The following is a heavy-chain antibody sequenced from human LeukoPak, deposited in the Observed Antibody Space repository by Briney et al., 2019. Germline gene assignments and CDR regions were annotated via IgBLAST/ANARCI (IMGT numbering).Heavy chain of an antibody. CDR2: IIPIFGTA. CDR3: VSTYYYDSGGSPDY. CDR1: VYTFTIHA. V-gene: IGHV1-69*06. J-gene: IGHJ4*02. Sequence: SVKVSFNSSVYTFTIHAITWVRQAPGEGLEWMGRIIPIFGTANYAQKFQGTVTITADKSTSTTYLELSSLRSEDTAMYYCVSTYYYDSGGSPDYWGQGTLVIVSS. D-gene: IGHD3-22*01.